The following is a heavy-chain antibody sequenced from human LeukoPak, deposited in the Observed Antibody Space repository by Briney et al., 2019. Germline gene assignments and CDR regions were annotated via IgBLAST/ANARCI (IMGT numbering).Heavy chain of an antibody. D-gene: IGHD1-26*01. Sequence: PGGSLRLSCAASGFTFSSYWMNWVRQAPGKGLEWVSVIYSGGSTYYADSVKGRFTISRDNSKNTLYLQMHSLRAEDTAVYYCARDREISSLSWGAFDIWGQGTMVHVSS. CDR1: GFTFSSYW. CDR2: IYSGGST. V-gene: IGHV3-66*01. J-gene: IGHJ3*02. CDR3: ARDREISSLSWGAFDI.